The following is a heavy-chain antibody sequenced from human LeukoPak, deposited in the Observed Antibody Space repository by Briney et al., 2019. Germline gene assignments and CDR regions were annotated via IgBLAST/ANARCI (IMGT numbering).Heavy chain of an antibody. D-gene: IGHD2-15*01. CDR1: GGTFSSYA. V-gene: IGHV1-69*04. CDR2: IIPILGIA. J-gene: IGHJ4*02. Sequence: ASVKLSCKASGGTFSSYAISWVRQAPGQGLEWMGRIIPILGIANYAQKFQGRVTITADKSTSTAYMELSSLRSEDTAVYYCARDLGXGXSYYWGQGTLVTVSS. CDR3: ARDLGXGXSYY.